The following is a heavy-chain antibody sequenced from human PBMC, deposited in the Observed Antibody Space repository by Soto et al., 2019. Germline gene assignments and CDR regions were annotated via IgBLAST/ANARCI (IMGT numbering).Heavy chain of an antibody. Sequence: SETLSLTCTASAGSISSFYWSWIRQPAGKRLEWLRRIYSGGRNNYNPSLKSRVTMSVDTSKNQFSLRLSSVTAAAPAICYCGRGSSRFDPWGQGTLVTVAS. D-gene: IGHD6-13*01. CDR1: AGSISSFY. V-gene: IGHV4-4*07. J-gene: IGHJ5*02. CDR2: IYSGGRN. CDR3: GRGSSRFDP.